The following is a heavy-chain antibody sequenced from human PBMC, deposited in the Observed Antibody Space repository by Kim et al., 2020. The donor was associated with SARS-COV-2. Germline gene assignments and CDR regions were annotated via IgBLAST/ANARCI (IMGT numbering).Heavy chain of an antibody. J-gene: IGHJ4*02. CDR1: GFSVINTY. CDR2: LYSGGLT. D-gene: IGHD2-21*01. V-gene: IGHV3-53*01. Sequence: GGSLRLSCVGSGFSVINTYMSWVRQAPGKGLEWVSVLYSGGLTYYADSVKGRFTISRDTARNTLYLLMSSLRCDDTAVYYCAQSKGTYLDFWGQGTLVTVSS. CDR3: AQSKGTYLDF.